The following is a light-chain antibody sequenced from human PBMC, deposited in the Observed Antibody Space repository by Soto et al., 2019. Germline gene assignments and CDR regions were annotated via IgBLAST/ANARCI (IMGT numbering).Light chain of an antibody. V-gene: IGLV1-44*01. CDR1: SSNIGRNT. CDR3: ATWDDSPRWV. CDR2: SNN. J-gene: IGLJ3*02. Sequence: QSVLTQPPSASGTPGQRVTISCSGSSSNIGRNTVNWDQQFPGTAPKLLIYSNNQRPSGVPDRFSGSKSVTSASLAISGLQSEDEADYNCATWDDSPRWVFGGGTQLTVL.